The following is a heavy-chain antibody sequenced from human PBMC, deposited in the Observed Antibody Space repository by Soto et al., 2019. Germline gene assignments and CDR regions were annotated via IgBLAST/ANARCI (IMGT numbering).Heavy chain of an antibody. D-gene: IGHD5-12*01. CDR1: GYTFTSYY. J-gene: IGHJ5*02. Sequence: AAVKVSCKASGYTFTSYYMHWVRQAPGQGLEWMGIINPSGGSTSYAQKFQGRVTMTRDTSTSTVYMELSSLRSEDTAVYYCARQTLIEYGGYALPPWGQGTLVTVSS. V-gene: IGHV1-46*01. CDR2: INPSGGST. CDR3: ARQTLIEYGGYALPP.